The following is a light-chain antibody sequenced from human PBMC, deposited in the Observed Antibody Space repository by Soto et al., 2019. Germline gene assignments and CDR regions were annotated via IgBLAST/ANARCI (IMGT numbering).Light chain of an antibody. CDR1: QTISRY. CDR2: SAS. CDR3: QRYGSSPLIT. V-gene: IGKV1-39*02. J-gene: IGKJ5*01. Sequence: DIQMTQSPSSLSASVGDRVTITCRASQTISRYLNWYQQRPGKAPNLLIYSASSLQSGVPSRFSGSGSGTDFTLTISRLEPEDFAVYFCQRYGSSPLITFGQGTRLEI.